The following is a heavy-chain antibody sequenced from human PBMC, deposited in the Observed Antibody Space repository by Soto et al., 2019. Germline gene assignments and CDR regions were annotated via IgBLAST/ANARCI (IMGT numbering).Heavy chain of an antibody. Sequence: EVQLVESGGGLIQPGGSLRLSCAASGFTVSSNYMSWVRQAPGKGLEWVSIIYSGDSTYYADSVKGRFTISRDNSKNTLYLQMNSLRAEDTAVYYCARDSTLYGMDVWGQGTTVTVSS. CDR2: IYSGDST. V-gene: IGHV3-53*01. J-gene: IGHJ6*02. CDR1: GFTVSSNY. CDR3: ARDSTLYGMDV.